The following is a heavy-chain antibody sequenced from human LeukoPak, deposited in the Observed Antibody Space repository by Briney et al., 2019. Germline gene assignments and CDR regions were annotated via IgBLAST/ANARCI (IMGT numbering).Heavy chain of an antibody. J-gene: IGHJ4*02. D-gene: IGHD6-19*01. V-gene: IGHV1-18*01. CDR3: ARDSTSSGWYYFDY. CDR2: ISAYNGNT. CDR1: GYTFTSYG. Sequence: ASVKVSCKASGYTFTSYGISWVRQAPGQGLEWMGWISAYNGNTNYAQKFQGRVTMTRDMSTSTVYMELSSLRSEDTAVYYCARDSTSSGWYYFDYWGQGTLVTVSS.